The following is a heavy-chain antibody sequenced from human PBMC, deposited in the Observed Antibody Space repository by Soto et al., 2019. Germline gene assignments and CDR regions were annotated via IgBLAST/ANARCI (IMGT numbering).Heavy chain of an antibody. V-gene: IGHV1-69*06. D-gene: IGHD3-22*01. J-gene: IGHJ4*02. Sequence: SVKVSCKASGGTFSSYAISWVRQAPGQGLEWMGGIIPIFGTANYAQKFQGRVTITADKSTSTAYMELSSLRSEDTAVYYCARDKLYYYDSSGYYCFDYWGQGTLVTVSS. CDR2: IIPIFGTA. CDR3: ARDKLYYYDSSGYYCFDY. CDR1: GGTFSSYA.